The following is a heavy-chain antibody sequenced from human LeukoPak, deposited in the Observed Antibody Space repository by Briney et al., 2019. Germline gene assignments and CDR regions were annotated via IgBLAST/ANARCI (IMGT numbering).Heavy chain of an antibody. J-gene: IGHJ4*02. CDR3: ARDVGGGDTFDY. V-gene: IGHV3-30*04. CDR2: ISYDGSDK. Sequence: GGSLRLSCAASGFTFSLYTMHWVRQAPGKGLEWVAVISYDGSDKYYADSVKGRFTISGDNSKNTLFLQMNSLRAEDTAVYFCARDVGGGDTFDYWGQGTLVTVSS. CDR1: GFTFSLYT. D-gene: IGHD2-21*02.